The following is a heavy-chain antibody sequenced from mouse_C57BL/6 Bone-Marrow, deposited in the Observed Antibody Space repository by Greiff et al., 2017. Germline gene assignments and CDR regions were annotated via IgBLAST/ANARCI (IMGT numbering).Heavy chain of an antibody. CDR1: GYSFTDYN. CDR2: INPNYGTT. V-gene: IGHV1-39*01. Sequence: EVQLQESGPELVKPGASVKISCKASGYSFTDYNMNWVKQSNGKSLEWIGVINPNYGTTSYNKKFKGKATLTVDQSSSKAYMQLNSLTSEDSAVYYCASGYDYDYSMDYWGQGTSVTVSS. CDR3: ASGYDYDYSMDY. J-gene: IGHJ4*01. D-gene: IGHD2-4*01.